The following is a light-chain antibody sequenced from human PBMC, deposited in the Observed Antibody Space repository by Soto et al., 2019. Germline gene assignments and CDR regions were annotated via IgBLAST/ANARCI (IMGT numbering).Light chain of an antibody. J-gene: IGLJ2*01. V-gene: IGLV3-21*02. CDR3: QVWDSSRDHSV. Sequence: SYELTQPPSVSGSPGQTAMITCGGNTIGSKSVNWYQQQPGQAPVLVVYEDSDRPSGIPERFSGSNSENTATLTISRVEAGDEADYYCQVWDSSRDHSVFGGGTKLTVL. CDR1: TIGSKS. CDR2: EDS.